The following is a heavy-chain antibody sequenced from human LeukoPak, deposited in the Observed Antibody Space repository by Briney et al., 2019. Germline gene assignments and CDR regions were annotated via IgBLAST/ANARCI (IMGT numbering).Heavy chain of an antibody. Sequence: GGSLRLSCAASGFIFSSHAMNWVRQAPGKGLEWVSAIGGSGSSRSYAGSVKGRFAISRDNSKNTLYLQMNSLRAEDTAVYYCAKAPIKYTSSSDAFDIWGQGTMVTVSS. D-gene: IGHD6-6*01. CDR1: GFIFSSHA. J-gene: IGHJ3*02. CDR2: IGGSGSSR. CDR3: AKAPIKYTSSSDAFDI. V-gene: IGHV3-23*01.